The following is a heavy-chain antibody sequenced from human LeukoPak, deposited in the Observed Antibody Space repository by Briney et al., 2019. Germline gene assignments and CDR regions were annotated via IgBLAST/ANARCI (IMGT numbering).Heavy chain of an antibody. J-gene: IGHJ5*02. CDR1: GGSIGSGDYY. D-gene: IGHD6-6*01. CDR2: IYDSGST. CDR3: ARVVAAARPSNKWFDP. Sequence: SETLSLTCTVSGGSIGSGDYYWSWIRQPPGKGLEWIVYIYDSGSTYYNPSLKRRVTISVDPSQNQFSLKLSSVTAADTAVYYCARVVAAARPSNKWFDPWGQGTLVTVSS. V-gene: IGHV4-30-4*01.